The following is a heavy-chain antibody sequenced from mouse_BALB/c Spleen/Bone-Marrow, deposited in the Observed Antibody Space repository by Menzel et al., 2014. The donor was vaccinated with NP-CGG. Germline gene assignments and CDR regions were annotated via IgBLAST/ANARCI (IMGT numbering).Heavy chain of an antibody. J-gene: IGHJ4*01. CDR3: AKKDYGYNYVMDY. CDR1: GYTFTEYT. D-gene: IGHD1-2*01. V-gene: IGHV1-18*01. Sequence: DVKLQESGPELVKPGASVKISCKTSGYTFTEYTMYWVKQSHGKSLEWIGGINPNNGGTIYNQKFKGKATLTVDKSSSTAYMELRSLTSEDSAVYYCAKKDYGYNYVMDYWGQGTSVTVSS. CDR2: INPNNGGT.